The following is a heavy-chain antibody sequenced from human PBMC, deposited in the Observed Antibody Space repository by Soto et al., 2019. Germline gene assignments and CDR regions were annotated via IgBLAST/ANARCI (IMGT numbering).Heavy chain of an antibody. CDR1: GGSVSSGSYY. Sequence: SETLSLTCTVSGGSVSSGSYYWSWIRQPPGKGLEWIGYIYYSGSTNYNPSLKSRVTISVDTSKNQFSLKLSSVTAADTAVYYCARIPPYYYDSSGYYHYYYYGMDVWGQGTTVTVSS. D-gene: IGHD3-22*01. V-gene: IGHV4-61*01. CDR2: IYYSGST. CDR3: ARIPPYYYDSSGYYHYYYYGMDV. J-gene: IGHJ6*02.